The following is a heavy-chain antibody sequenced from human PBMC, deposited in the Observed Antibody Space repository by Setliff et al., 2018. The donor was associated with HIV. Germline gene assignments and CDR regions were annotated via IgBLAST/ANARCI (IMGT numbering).Heavy chain of an antibody. CDR3: ARAGCYGSTSYWEYFQH. D-gene: IGHD2-2*01. J-gene: IGHJ1*01. CDR2: VYASGGT. Sequence: PSETLSLTCTVSGGSISSGDDFWTWVRQPAGKGLEWIGHVYASGGTKYDPSLQRRVVISVDTSKNQFSLKLSSVTAADTAVYYCARAGCYGSTSYWEYFQHWGQGTLVTVSS. V-gene: IGHV4-61*10. CDR1: GGSISSGDDF.